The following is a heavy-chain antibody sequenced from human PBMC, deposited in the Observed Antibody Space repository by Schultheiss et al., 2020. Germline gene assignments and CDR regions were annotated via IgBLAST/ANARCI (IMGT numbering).Heavy chain of an antibody. Sequence: SETLSLTCTVSGGSISSYYWSWIRQPPGKGLEWIGEINHSGSTNYNPSLKSRVTISVDTSKNQFSLKLSSVTAADTAVYYCARLNDFWSGEQDAFDIWGQGTAVTVSS. CDR1: GGSISSYY. D-gene: IGHD3-3*01. CDR3: ARLNDFWSGEQDAFDI. CDR2: INHSGST. J-gene: IGHJ3*02. V-gene: IGHV4-34*01.